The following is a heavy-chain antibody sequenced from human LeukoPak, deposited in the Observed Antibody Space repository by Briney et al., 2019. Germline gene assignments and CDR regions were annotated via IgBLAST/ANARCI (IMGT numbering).Heavy chain of an antibody. V-gene: IGHV1-2*02. Sequence: ASVKVSCNASGYTFTGYYMHWVRQAPGQGLEWMGWINPNSGGTNYAQKFQGKVTMTRDTSISTAYMELSRQRSDDTAVYYCARVRCRDYYGMDAWGQGATVTVSS. CDR1: GYTFTGYY. CDR2: INPNSGGT. D-gene: IGHD2-8*01. CDR3: ARVRCRDYYGMDA. J-gene: IGHJ6*02.